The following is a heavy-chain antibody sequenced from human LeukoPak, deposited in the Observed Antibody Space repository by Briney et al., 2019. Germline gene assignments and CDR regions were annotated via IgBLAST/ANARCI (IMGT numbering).Heavy chain of an antibody. CDR1: GFTFSSYS. CDR2: VSSRSNTI. Sequence: GGSLRLSCAASGFTFSSYSMTWVRQAPGKGLEWVSYVSSRSNTIYYADSVKGRFTIYRDNAKNSLYLQMNSLRAEDTAVYYCARYSYSSGYDAFDIWGQGTMVTVSS. CDR3: ARYSYSSGYDAFDI. D-gene: IGHD6-19*01. J-gene: IGHJ3*02. V-gene: IGHV3-48*01.